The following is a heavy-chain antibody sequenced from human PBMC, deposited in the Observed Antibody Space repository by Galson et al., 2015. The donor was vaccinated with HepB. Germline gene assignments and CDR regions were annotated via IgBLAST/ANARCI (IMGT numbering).Heavy chain of an antibody. CDR1: GFTFRNFG. V-gene: IGHV3-33*01. Sequence: SLRLSCAASGFTFRNFGMHWVRQAPGQGLEWVAVLWYDGSDEYYGDSVRGRFTISRDNSRNTVYLQMGSLRADDTAVYYCARDAGQDTGWVDYWGQGTLVTVSS. D-gene: IGHD2-8*02. J-gene: IGHJ4*02. CDR2: LWYDGSDE. CDR3: ARDAGQDTGWVDY.